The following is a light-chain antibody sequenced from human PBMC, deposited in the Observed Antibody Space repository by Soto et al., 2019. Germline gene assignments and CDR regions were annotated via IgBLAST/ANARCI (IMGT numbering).Light chain of an antibody. Sequence: DIQMTQSPSTLSASVGDGVTITCRASQTISGWLAWYQQRPGKAPKLLIYDASTLESGVPSRFSGSRSGTEFTLTISSLQPDDFATYYCQQYNSYSEAFGQGTKVDIK. CDR2: DAS. V-gene: IGKV1-5*01. CDR1: QTISGW. CDR3: QQYNSYSEA. J-gene: IGKJ1*01.